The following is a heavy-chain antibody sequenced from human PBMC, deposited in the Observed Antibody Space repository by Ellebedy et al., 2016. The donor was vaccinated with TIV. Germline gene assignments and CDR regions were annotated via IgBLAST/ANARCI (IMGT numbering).Heavy chain of an antibody. V-gene: IGHV1-2*02. D-gene: IGHD3-9*01. J-gene: IGHJ6*02. Sequence: AASVKVSCKASGYTFTGYYMNWVRQAPGQGLEGMGWINPNSGGTNYAQKLQGRVTMTTDTSTSTAYMELRSLRSDDTAVYYCARDTGSGNYFYVYYYYGMDVWGQGTTVTVSS. CDR3: ARDTGSGNYFYVYYYYGMDV. CDR2: INPNSGGT. CDR1: GYTFTGYY.